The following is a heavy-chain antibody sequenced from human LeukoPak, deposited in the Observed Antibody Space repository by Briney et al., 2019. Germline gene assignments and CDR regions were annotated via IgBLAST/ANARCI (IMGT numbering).Heavy chain of an antibody. J-gene: IGHJ4*02. V-gene: IGHV3-30*04. Sequence: HAGGSLRLSCAASRFIFSNYAMNWVRQAPGKGLDWVAVISYHGRDQFYADSVKGRFTISRDSSKDTLYLQMNSLRTEDTAVYYCVRQDCSGGSCYLDYWGQGTLVTVSS. CDR2: ISYHGRDQ. CDR1: RFIFSNYA. D-gene: IGHD2-15*01. CDR3: VRQDCSGGSCYLDY.